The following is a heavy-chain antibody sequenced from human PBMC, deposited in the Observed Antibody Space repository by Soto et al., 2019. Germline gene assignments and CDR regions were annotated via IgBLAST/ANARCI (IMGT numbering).Heavy chain of an antibody. CDR2: IDGDDDR. V-gene: IGHV2-70*01. J-gene: IGHJ5*02. D-gene: IGHD5-18*01. Sequence: GSGPTLVHPTQTLTLTCTFSGFSLSTTSGMSVSWIRQPPGKALEWLALIDGDDDRYYSTSLRTRLTISKDTSKKQVVLTMTNMDPVDTATYYCVRARGYSSGLRGDWFDPWGQGTLVTVSS. CDR1: GFSLSTTSGMS. CDR3: VRARGYSSGLRGDWFDP.